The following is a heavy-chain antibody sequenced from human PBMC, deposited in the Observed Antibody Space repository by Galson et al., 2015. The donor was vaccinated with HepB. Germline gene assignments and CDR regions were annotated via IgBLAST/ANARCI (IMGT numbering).Heavy chain of an antibody. CDR2: IIPILGIA. V-gene: IGHV1-69*02. CDR3: ARRGGGILTGNFDAFDI. J-gene: IGHJ3*02. D-gene: IGHD3-9*01. CDR1: GGTFSSYT. Sequence: SVKVSCKASGGTFSSYTISWVRQAPGQGLEWMGRIIPILGIANYAQKFQGRVTITADKSTSTAYMELSSLKSEDTAVYYCARRGGGILTGNFDAFDIWGQGTMVTVSS.